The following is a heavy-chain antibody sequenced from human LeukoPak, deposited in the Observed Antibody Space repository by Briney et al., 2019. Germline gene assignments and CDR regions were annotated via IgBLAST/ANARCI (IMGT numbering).Heavy chain of an antibody. CDR3: ARENGDLINPNWYFDL. V-gene: IGHV4-4*07. Sequence: PSETLSLTCTVSGGSISSYYWSWIRQPAGKGLEWIGRIYTSGSTNYNPSLKSRVTMSVDKSKNQFSLKLSSVTAADTAVYYCARENGDLINPNWYFDLWGRGTLVTVSS. CDR1: GGSISSYY. D-gene: IGHD4-17*01. CDR2: IYTSGST. J-gene: IGHJ2*01.